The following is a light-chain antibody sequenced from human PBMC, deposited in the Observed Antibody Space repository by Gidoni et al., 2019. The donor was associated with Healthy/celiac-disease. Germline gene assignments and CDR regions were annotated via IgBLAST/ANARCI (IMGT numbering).Light chain of an antibody. V-gene: IGKV2-28*01. CDR1: QSLPHSNGFNY. CDR3: MQALQTPLT. CDR2: LGS. J-gene: IGKJ4*01. Sequence: DIVLTQSPLSLHVTPGEPASISCRSSQSLPHSNGFNYLAGYLQKPGQSPPHLIYLGSNRASGVPDRFSGSGSCTDFTLKISRVEADDVGVYYCMQALQTPLTFGGGTKVEIK.